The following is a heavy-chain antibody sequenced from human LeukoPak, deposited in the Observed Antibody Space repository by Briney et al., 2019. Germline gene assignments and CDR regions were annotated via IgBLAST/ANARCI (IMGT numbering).Heavy chain of an antibody. D-gene: IGHD6-13*01. CDR1: GFTFSSYW. J-gene: IGHJ3*02. V-gene: IGHV3-9*03. CDR3: AKDISSSWLYDAFDI. Sequence: GGSLRPSCAASGFTFSSYWMHWVRQAPGKGLEWVSGISWNSGSIGYADSVKGRFTISRDNAKNSLYLQMNSLRAEDMALYYCAKDISSSWLYDAFDIWGQGTMVTVSS. CDR2: ISWNSGSI.